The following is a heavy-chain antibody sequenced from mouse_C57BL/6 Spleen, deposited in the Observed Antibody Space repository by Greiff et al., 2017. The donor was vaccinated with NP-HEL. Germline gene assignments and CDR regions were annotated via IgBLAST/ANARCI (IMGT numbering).Heavy chain of an antibody. CDR1: GYTFTDYN. Sequence: VQLQQSGPELVKPGASVKMSCKASGYTFTDYNMHWVKQSHGKSLEWIGYINPNNGGTSYNQKFKGKATLTVNKSSSTAYMELRSLTSEDSAVYYCARGWTRGAWFPYWGQGTLVTVSA. V-gene: IGHV1-22*01. J-gene: IGHJ3*01. CDR2: INPNNGGT. D-gene: IGHD1-1*02. CDR3: ARGWTRGAWFPY.